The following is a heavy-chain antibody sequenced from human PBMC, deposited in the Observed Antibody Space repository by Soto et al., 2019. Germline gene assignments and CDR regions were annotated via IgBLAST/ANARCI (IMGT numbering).Heavy chain of an antibody. D-gene: IGHD6-13*01. CDR2: IYYSGST. CDR1: GGSISSSSYY. CDR3: ARPSDSSWFDP. Sequence: SETLSLTCTVAGGSISSSSYYWGWIRQPPGKGLEWIGSIYYSGSTYYNPSLKSRVTISVDTSKNQFSLKLSSVTAADTAVYYCARPSDSSWFDPWGQGTLVTVSS. V-gene: IGHV4-39*01. J-gene: IGHJ5*02.